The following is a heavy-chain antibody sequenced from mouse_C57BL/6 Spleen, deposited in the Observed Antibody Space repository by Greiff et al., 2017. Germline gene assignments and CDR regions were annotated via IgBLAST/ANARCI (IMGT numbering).Heavy chain of an antibody. D-gene: IGHD2-1*01. V-gene: IGHV1-69*01. CDR2: IDPSDSYT. CDR1: GYTFTSYW. J-gene: IGHJ2*01. CDR3: ASSNYCNEVYFDY. Sequence: QVHVKQPGAELVMPGASVKLSCKASGYTFTSYWMHWVKQRPGQGLEWIGEIDPSDSYTDYNQKFKGKSTLTVDKSSSTAYMQLSSLTSEDSAVYFCASSNYCNEVYFDYWGQGTTLTVSS.